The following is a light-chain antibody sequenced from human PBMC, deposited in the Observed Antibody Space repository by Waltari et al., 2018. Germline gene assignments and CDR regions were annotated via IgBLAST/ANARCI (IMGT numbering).Light chain of an antibody. CDR1: QSLLHGNGYNY. V-gene: IGKV2-28*01. CDR2: LGS. Sequence: DIVMTQSPLYLPVTPGEPASISCRSSQSLLHGNGYNYLDWYLQKPGQSPQLLIYLGSNRASGVPDRFSGSGSGTDFTLKISRVEAEDVGVYYCMQALQTPPTFGGGTKVEIK. CDR3: MQALQTPPT. J-gene: IGKJ4*01.